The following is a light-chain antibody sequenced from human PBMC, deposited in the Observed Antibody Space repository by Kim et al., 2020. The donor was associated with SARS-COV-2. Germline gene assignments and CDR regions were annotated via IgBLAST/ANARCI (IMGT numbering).Light chain of an antibody. V-gene: IGLV3-21*04. Sequence: SYELTQPPSVSVAPGKTARITCGGNNLGSKSVHWYQQKPGQAPVLVIYYDSDRPSGIPERFSGSNSGNTATLTISRVEAGDEADYYCQVWDRSRDHPVFG. CDR1: NLGSKS. J-gene: IGLJ3*02. CDR3: QVWDRSRDHPV. CDR2: YDS.